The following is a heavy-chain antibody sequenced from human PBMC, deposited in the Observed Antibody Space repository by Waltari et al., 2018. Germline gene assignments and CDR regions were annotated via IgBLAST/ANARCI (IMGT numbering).Heavy chain of an antibody. Sequence: EVQLVESGGGLIQPGGSLRLSCAASGFTFSSNYMSWFRQAPGKGLEWVSVIYSGGSTYYADSVKGRFTISRDNSKNTLYLQMNSLRAEDTAVYYCARDIVAVAGSGAGDYWGQGTLVTVSS. J-gene: IGHJ4*02. D-gene: IGHD6-19*01. CDR1: GFTFSSNY. CDR3: ARDIVAVAGSGAGDY. V-gene: IGHV3-53*01. CDR2: IYSGGST.